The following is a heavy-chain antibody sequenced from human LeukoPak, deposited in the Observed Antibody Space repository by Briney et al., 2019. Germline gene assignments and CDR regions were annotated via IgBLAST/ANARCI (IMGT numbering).Heavy chain of an antibody. CDR1: GGSISSSSYY. V-gene: IGHV4-39*01. Sequence: SETLSLTCTVSGGSISSSSYYWGWLRQPPGKGLEWIVSIYYSGSYYYNPSLKSRVTISVDTSKNQFSLKLSSVTAADTAVYYCARLMAAADDYWGQGTLVTVSS. J-gene: IGHJ4*02. D-gene: IGHD6-13*01. CDR2: IYYSGSY. CDR3: ARLMAAADDY.